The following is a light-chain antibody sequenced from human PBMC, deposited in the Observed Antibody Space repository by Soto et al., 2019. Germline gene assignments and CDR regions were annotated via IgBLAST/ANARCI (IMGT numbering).Light chain of an antibody. CDR1: ESVSDNY. Sequence: EIVLTQSPGTLSLSPGERATLSCRASESVSDNYLAWYQQRSGQAPRLVIYGASSRASAVPDRFSGSGSGADFTLTITRLEPEDFAVYYCQQYGGSPITFGLGTRLEN. CDR3: QQYGGSPIT. V-gene: IGKV3-20*01. J-gene: IGKJ5*01. CDR2: GAS.